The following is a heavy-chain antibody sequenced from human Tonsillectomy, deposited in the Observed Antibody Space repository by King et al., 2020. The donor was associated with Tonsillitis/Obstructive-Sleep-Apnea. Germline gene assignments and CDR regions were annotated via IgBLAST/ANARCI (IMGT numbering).Heavy chain of an antibody. CDR3: ARAQYQLHYYYYYYYMDV. CDR1: GGTFSSYA. V-gene: IGHV1-69*01. Sequence: VQLVESGAEVKKPGSSVKVSCKACGGTFSSYAISWVRQAPGQGLEWMGGIIPIFGTANYAQKFQGRVTITADESTSTAYMELSSLRSEDTAVYYCARAQYQLHYYYYYYYMDVWGKGTTVTVSS. D-gene: IGHD2-2*01. J-gene: IGHJ6*03. CDR2: IIPIFGTA.